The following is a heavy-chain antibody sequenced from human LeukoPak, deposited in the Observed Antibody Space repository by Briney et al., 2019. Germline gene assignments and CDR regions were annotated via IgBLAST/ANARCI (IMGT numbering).Heavy chain of an antibody. Sequence: ASVKVSCKASGDTFTDNYIHWVRQAPGQGLEWMGRVNPDSGGINYAQKFQGRVTMTRDTSINTAFVELRRLRSDDTATYYCAGAQNYHDRSGYSDDTFDVWGHGTMITVSS. CDR2: VNPDSGGI. V-gene: IGHV1-2*06. CDR1: GDTFTDNY. D-gene: IGHD3-22*01. J-gene: IGHJ3*01. CDR3: AGAQNYHDRSGYSDDTFDV.